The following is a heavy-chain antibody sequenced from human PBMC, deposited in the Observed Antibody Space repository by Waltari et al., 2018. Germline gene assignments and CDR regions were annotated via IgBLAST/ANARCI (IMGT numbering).Heavy chain of an antibody. J-gene: IGHJ5*02. CDR2: IYSGGST. CDR1: GFTVSSNY. Sequence: EVQLVESGGGLIQPGGSLRLSCAASGFTVSSNYMSWVRQAPGKGLEWVSVIYSGGSTYYADSVKGRFTISRDNSKNTLYLQMNSLRAEDTAVYYCARSEYDYGELLMGWFDPWGQGTLVTVSS. V-gene: IGHV3-53*01. CDR3: ARSEYDYGELLMGWFDP. D-gene: IGHD4-17*01.